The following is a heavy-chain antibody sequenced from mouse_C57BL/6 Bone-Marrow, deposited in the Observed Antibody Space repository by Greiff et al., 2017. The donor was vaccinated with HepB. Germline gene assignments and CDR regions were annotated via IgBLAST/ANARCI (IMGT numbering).Heavy chain of an antibody. D-gene: IGHD2-2*01. CDR3: ANLLWLRRGDN. CDR1: GFTFRSSA. Sequence: DVKLVESGGGLVKPGGSLKLSCAAPGFTFRSSAMSWVRRTPEKRLDWVATIIDGGSYTYYPDNVKGRLTISSDNAKTNLYLQMSHMKSEDADMSYCANLLWLRRGDNWCQGTTLSVS. J-gene: IGHJ2*01. CDR2: IIDGGSYT. V-gene: IGHV5-4*03.